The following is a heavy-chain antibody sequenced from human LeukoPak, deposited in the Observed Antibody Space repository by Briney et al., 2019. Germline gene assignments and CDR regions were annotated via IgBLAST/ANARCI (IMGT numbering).Heavy chain of an antibody. V-gene: IGHV3-21*04. Sequence: GGSLRLSCAASGFTFTTYSMNWVRQAPGKEPEWVSAVSSSSDYIYYADSVKGRFTISRDNSKNTLYLQMNSLRAEDTAVYYCARHGNGDYVNYYYGMDVWGQGTTVTVSS. CDR2: VSSSSDYI. CDR1: GFTFTTYS. D-gene: IGHD4-17*01. J-gene: IGHJ6*02. CDR3: ARHGNGDYVNYYYGMDV.